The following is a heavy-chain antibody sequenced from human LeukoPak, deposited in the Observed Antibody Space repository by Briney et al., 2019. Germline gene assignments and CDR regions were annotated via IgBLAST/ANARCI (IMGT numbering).Heavy chain of an antibody. CDR2: ISYDGSNK. J-gene: IGHJ6*02. D-gene: IGHD3-3*01. CDR3: AKDRTSYDFWSGCYYYYYYYGMDV. Sequence: GGSLRLSCAASGFTFSSYGMHWVRQAPGKGLEWVAVISYDGSNKYYADSVKGRFTISRDNSKNTLYLQMNSLGAEDTAVYYCAKDRTSYDFWSGCYYYYYYYGMDVWGQGTTVTVSS. CDR1: GFTFSSYG. V-gene: IGHV3-30*18.